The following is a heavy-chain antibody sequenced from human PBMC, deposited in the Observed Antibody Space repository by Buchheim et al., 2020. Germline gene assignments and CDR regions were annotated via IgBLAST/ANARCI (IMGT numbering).Heavy chain of an antibody. CDR1: GFTFSSYE. CDR2: ISSSGSTI. CDR3: ARVGGQQLVLEYYYYYYGMDV. V-gene: IGHV3-48*03. D-gene: IGHD6-13*01. Sequence: EVQLVESGGGLVQPGGSLRLSCAASGFTFSSYEMNWVRQAPGKGLEWVSYISSSGSTIYYADSVKGRFTISRDNAKNSLYLQMNSLRAEDTAVYYCARVGGQQLVLEYYYYYYGMDVWGQGTT. J-gene: IGHJ6*02.